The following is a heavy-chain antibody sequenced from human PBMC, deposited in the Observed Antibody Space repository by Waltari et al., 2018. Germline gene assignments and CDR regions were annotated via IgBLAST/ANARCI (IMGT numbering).Heavy chain of an antibody. Sequence: EVQLVESGGGLVQPGRSRGLSCAASGFTFDDYAMHWVRQAPGKGLEWVSGISWNSGSIGYADSVKGRFTISRDNAKNSLYLQMNSLRTEDTALYYCAKGHSGSYGLDYWGQGTLVTVSS. CDR1: GFTFDDYA. D-gene: IGHD1-26*01. CDR2: ISWNSGSI. V-gene: IGHV3-9*01. CDR3: AKGHSGSYGLDY. J-gene: IGHJ4*02.